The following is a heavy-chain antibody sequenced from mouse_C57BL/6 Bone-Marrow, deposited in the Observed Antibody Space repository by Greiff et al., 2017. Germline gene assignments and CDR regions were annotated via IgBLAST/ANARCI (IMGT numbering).Heavy chain of an antibody. CDR1: GYTFTNYW. D-gene: IGHD4-1*01. V-gene: IGHV1-63*01. Sequence: QVQLQQSGAELVRPGTSVKMSCKASGYTFTNYWIGWAKQRPGHGLEWIGDIYPGGGYTNYNEKFKGKATLTADNYSSTAYMQFSSLTSEDSAIYYCARLGTWTYAMDYWGQGTSVTVSS. J-gene: IGHJ4*01. CDR2: IYPGGGYT. CDR3: ARLGTWTYAMDY.